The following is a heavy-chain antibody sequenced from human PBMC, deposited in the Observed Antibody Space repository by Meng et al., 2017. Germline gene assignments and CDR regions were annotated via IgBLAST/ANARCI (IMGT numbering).Heavy chain of an antibody. CDR3: ARAIAVSGTGRFDY. V-gene: IGHV1-3*01. CDR1: GCTFSSYA. J-gene: IGHJ4*02. Sequence: QVELVQSWAEVKKPVASGQVSCKDSGCTFSSYAIRWVRQAPGQGLEWMGWISDGNSDTKYSQKLQGRVTITRDTSASTVYMEVSSMRSEDTGVYYCARAIAVSGTGRFDYWGQGTLVTVSS. D-gene: IGHD6-19*01. CDR2: ISDGNSDT.